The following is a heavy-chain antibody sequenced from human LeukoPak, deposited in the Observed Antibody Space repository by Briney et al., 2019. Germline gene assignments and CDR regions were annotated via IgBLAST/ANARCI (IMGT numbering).Heavy chain of an antibody. CDR2: ISYEGSNN. V-gene: IGHV3-30*18. CDR3: EKVFSVYHYDSRVLDY. D-gene: IGHD3-22*01. CDR1: AFTFSSYG. J-gene: IGHJ4*02. Sequence: TPAWALAAFTFSSYGMHCVRHPPGNGREWEALISYEGSNNKYTDSVKGRFTISRDNSKHTLYLQVNMMRAEDTAVYYCEKVFSVYHYDSRVLDYWGQGTLVTVSS.